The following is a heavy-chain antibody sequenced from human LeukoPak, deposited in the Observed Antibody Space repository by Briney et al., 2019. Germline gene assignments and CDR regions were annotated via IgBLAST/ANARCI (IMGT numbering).Heavy chain of an antibody. CDR2: ISAYNGNT. Sequence: GASVKVSCKASGYTFTSYGISWVRQAPGQGLEWMGWISAYNGNTNYAQKLQGRVTMTTDTSTSTAYMELSSLRSEDTAVYYCARFDPRADYGDYRNTYFDYWGQGTLVTVSS. J-gene: IGHJ4*02. V-gene: IGHV1-18*01. CDR3: ARFDPRADYGDYRNTYFDY. D-gene: IGHD4-17*01. CDR1: GYTFTSYG.